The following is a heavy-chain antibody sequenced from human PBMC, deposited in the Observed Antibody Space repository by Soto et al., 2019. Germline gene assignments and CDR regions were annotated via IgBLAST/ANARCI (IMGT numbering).Heavy chain of an antibody. D-gene: IGHD4-4*01. V-gene: IGHV3-48*01. J-gene: IGHJ4*02. CDR3: ARDRDYSFDS. CDR1: GFTFSSFN. Sequence: PGGSLRLSCAASGFTFSSFNVNWVRQAPGKGLEWVSYISSGSSTTSYASSVQGRFTISRDNAKNSLYLQMNSLRAEDTALYYCARDRDYSFDSWGQGTLVTVSS. CDR2: ISSGSSTT.